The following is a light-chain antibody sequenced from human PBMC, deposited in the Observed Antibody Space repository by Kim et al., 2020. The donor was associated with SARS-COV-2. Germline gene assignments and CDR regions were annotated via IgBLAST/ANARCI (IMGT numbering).Light chain of an antibody. J-gene: IGKJ1*01. CDR1: QGISNY. CDR2: AAS. Sequence: AAVGDRVTITCRESQGISNYLAWYQQKPGKVPKLLIYAASTLQSGVPSRFSGSGSGTDFTLTISSLQPEDVATYYCQKYNSAPSTFGQGTKVDIK. V-gene: IGKV1-27*01. CDR3: QKYNSAPST.